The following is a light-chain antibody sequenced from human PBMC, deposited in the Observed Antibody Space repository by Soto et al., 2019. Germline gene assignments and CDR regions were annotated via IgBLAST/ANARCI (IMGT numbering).Light chain of an antibody. CDR3: QQYYSTPIP. CDR1: QSVLYSSNNKNY. V-gene: IGKV4-1*01. J-gene: IGKJ5*01. Sequence: DIVMTQSPDSLAVSLGERATINCKSSQSVLYSSNNKNYLAWYQQKPGQPPKLLIYWASTRESGVPDRFSGRGSGTNFPLPISSLQAEDGAFYYCQQYYSTPIPSGQGTRLEIK. CDR2: WAS.